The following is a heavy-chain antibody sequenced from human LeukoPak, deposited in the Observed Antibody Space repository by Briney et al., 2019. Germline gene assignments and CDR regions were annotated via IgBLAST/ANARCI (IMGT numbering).Heavy chain of an antibody. CDR2: ISAYNGNT. CDR3: ARSLIPHSSLNWFDP. V-gene: IGHV1-18*01. J-gene: IGHJ5*02. Sequence: EASVKVSCKASGYTFTSYGISWVRQAPGQGLEWMGWISAYNGNTNYAQKLQGRVTMTTDTSTSTAYVELRSLRSDDTAVYYCARSLIPHSSLNWFDPWGQGTLVTVSS. CDR1: GYTFTSYG. D-gene: IGHD6-6*01.